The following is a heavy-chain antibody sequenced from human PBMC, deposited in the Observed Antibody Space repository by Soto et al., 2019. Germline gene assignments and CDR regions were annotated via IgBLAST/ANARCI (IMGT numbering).Heavy chain of an antibody. Sequence: PSETLSLTCTVSDDSXSSSNYFWGWIRQPPGKGLEWIGTIFYSGSTYYNPSLKSRVTISVDTSKNQFSLKLTSVTAADTALYYCARRYGWLYFDYWGQGSLVTVSS. D-gene: IGHD3-10*01. J-gene: IGHJ4*02. CDR3: ARRYGWLYFDY. V-gene: IGHV4-39*01. CDR1: DDSXSSSNYF. CDR2: IFYSGST.